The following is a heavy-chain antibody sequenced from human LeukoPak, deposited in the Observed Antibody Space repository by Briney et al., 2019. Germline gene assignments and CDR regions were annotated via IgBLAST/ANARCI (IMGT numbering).Heavy chain of an antibody. D-gene: IGHD6-13*01. Sequence: PGGSLRLSCAATGFTFSNYWTNWVRQAPRKGLQWVANINRDGREEYYVDSVKGRFTISRDNAKNSLSLQMSSLRAEDTAVYYCVGRRTSAAGNFWGQGTLVTVSS. CDR3: VGRRTSAAGNF. CDR1: GFTFSNYW. CDR2: INRDGREE. J-gene: IGHJ4*02. V-gene: IGHV3-7*01.